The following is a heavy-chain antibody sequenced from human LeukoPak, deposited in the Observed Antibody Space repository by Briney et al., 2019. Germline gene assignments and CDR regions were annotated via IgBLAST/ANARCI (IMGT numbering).Heavy chain of an antibody. CDR1: GGSISSYY. Sequence: PSETLSLTCTVSGGSISSYYWSWIRQPPGKGLEWIGYIYYSGSTNYNPSLKSRVTISVDTSKNQFSLKLSSVTAADTAVYYCARNYYGSGSYYGGRIWFDPWGQGTLVTVSS. CDR2: IYYSGST. D-gene: IGHD3-10*01. V-gene: IGHV4-59*01. J-gene: IGHJ5*02. CDR3: ARNYYGSGSYYGGRIWFDP.